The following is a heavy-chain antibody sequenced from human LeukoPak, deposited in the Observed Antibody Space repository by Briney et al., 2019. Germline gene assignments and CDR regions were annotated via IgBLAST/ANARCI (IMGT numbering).Heavy chain of an antibody. V-gene: IGHV1-46*01. CDR2: IYPSGGGT. CDR1: GYTFTSYN. CDR3: ARDREGSWSTDY. D-gene: IGHD6-13*01. J-gene: IGHJ4*02. Sequence: ASVKVSCKASGYTFTSYNMHWVRQAPGQGLEWMGIIYPSGGGTSCAQQFQGRVTMTRDTSTSTVFMELSSLRSEDTAVYYCARDREGSWSTDYWGQGTLDRVSS.